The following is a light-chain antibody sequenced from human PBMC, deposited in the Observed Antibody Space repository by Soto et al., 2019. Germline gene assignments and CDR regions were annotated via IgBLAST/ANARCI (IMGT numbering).Light chain of an antibody. V-gene: IGKV3-15*01. Sequence: EIVMTQPPATLSVSPGERATLSCRASQSVSSKLAWYQQKPGQAPRLLIYGASTRATGIPARFSGSGSGTEFTLTISSLQSEDFAVYYCQQYNNWPSITFGQGTRLEIK. J-gene: IGKJ5*01. CDR3: QQYNNWPSIT. CDR1: QSVSSK. CDR2: GAS.